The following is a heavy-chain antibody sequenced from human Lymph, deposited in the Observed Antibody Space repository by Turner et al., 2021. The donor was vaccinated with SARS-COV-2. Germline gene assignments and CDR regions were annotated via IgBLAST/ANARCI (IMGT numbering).Heavy chain of an antibody. J-gene: IGHJ6*02. CDR1: GYTFTSYD. CDR2: VNPTCGNT. Sequence: QVQLVQSGAEVKQPGASVKVSCTAPGYTFTSYDINWVRQATGQGLEWMVWVNPTCGNTGYAQKFQGRVTMTRNTSIRPAYMELSSLRSEDTAVYYCARGRYSGGGMDVWGQGTTVTVSS. V-gene: IGHV1-8*02. D-gene: IGHD1-26*01. CDR3: ARGRYSGGGMDV.